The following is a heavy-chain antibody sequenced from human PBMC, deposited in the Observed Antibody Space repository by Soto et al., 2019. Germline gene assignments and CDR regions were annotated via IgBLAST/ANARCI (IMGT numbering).Heavy chain of an antibody. CDR2: IYYSGST. Sequence: PSETLSLTCTVSGGSISSGGYYWSWIRQHPGKGLEWIGYIYYSGSTYYNPSLKSRVTISVDTSKNQFSLKLSSVTAADTAVYYCARAAARLLWCDYWGQGTLVTVSS. V-gene: IGHV4-31*03. CDR1: GGSISSGGYY. D-gene: IGHD6-6*01. CDR3: ARAAARLLWCDY. J-gene: IGHJ4*02.